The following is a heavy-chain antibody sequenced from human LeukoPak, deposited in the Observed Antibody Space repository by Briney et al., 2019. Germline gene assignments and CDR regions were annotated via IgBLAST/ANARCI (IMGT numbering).Heavy chain of an antibody. V-gene: IGHV1-2*02. Sequence: ASVKVSCKASGYTFTGCYMHWVRQAPGQGLEWMGWINPNTGGTNYAQNFQGRVIMTRDTSISTAYMELSRLRSDDTAVYYCARRYCSSSSCYYFDYWGQGTLVTVPS. CDR3: ARRYCSSSSCYYFDY. CDR1: GYTFTGCY. CDR2: INPNTGGT. D-gene: IGHD2-2*01. J-gene: IGHJ4*02.